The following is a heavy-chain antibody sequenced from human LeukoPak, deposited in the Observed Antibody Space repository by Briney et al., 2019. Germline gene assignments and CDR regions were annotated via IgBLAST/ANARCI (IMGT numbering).Heavy chain of an antibody. CDR2: IDWDDDR. D-gene: IGHD1-26*01. CDR3: ARLVGGRPGHGFDP. CDR1: GFSLSTSGVG. V-gene: IGHV2-70*01. J-gene: IGHJ5*02. Sequence: SGPTLVSPTQTLTLACTFSGFSLSTSGVGVSWIRQPPGKALELLALIDWDDDRYYSTSLKTRLTISKDTSKTQVVLTMTDMDPVDTATYYCARLVGGRPGHGFDPWGQGTLVTVSS.